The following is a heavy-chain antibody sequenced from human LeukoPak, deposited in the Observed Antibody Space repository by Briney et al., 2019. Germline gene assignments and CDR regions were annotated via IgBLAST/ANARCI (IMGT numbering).Heavy chain of an antibody. CDR2: IIPIFGTA. Sequence: GASVKVSCKASGGTFSSYAISWVRQAPGQGLEWIGGIIPIFGTANYAQKFQGRVTITADKSTSTAYMEPSSLRSEDTAVYYCARDYGDYGSENWFDPWGQGTLVTVSS. J-gene: IGHJ5*02. V-gene: IGHV1-69*06. CDR1: GGTFSSYA. D-gene: IGHD4-17*01. CDR3: ARDYGDYGSENWFDP.